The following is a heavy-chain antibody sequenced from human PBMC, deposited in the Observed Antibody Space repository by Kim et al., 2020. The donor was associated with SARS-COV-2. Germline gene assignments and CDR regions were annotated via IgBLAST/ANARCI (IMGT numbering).Heavy chain of an antibody. CDR2: T. CDR3: ARAPIAVAFDY. V-gene: IGHV4-34*01. D-gene: IGHD6-19*01. Sequence: TNYNPSRRGRVTISEETSKNQYSLRLSSVTAADTAVYYCARAPIAVAFDYWGQGTLVTVSS. J-gene: IGHJ4*02.